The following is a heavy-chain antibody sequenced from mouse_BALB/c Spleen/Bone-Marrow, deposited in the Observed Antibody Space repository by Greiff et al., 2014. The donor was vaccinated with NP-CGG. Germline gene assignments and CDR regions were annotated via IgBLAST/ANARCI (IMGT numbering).Heavy chain of an antibody. J-gene: IGHJ4*01. V-gene: IGHV14-3*02. CDR2: IDPANGNA. CDR3: TSGDPLYAMDY. CDR1: GFNIKDTY. Sequence: VHVKQSGAELVKPGASVNLSCTASGFNIKDTYMPWVKQRPEQGLEWIGWIDPANGNAKYDPNFQDKATITADTSSNTSYLHLSSLTSEDTAVYYYTSGDPLYAMDYWGQGTSVTVSS.